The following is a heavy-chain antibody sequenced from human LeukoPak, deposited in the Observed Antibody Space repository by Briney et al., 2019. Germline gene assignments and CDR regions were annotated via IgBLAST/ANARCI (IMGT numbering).Heavy chain of an antibody. CDR1: GLSISSYY. D-gene: IGHD2-15*01. V-gene: IGHV4-34*01. CDR2: INHSGST. CDR3: ARSTYCSGGSCSHNWFDP. J-gene: IGHJ5*02. Sequence: SETLSLTCTVSGLSISSYYWNWIRQPPGKGLEWIGEINHSGSTNYNPSLKSRVTILVDTSKNQFSPKLSSVTAADTAVYYCARSTYCSGGSCSHNWFDPWGQGTLVTVSS.